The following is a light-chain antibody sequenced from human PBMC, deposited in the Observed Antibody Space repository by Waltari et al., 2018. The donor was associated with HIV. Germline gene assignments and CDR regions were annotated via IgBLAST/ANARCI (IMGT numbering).Light chain of an antibody. J-gene: IGLJ2*01. CDR2: EVS. V-gene: IGLV2-14*01. CDR3: SSYTSSSTLV. CDR1: SSDVGGYNY. Sequence: QSALTQPASVSGSPGQSITISCTGTSSDVGGYNYVSWYPQHPGKAPKLMIYEVSNRPSGVSNRFSGAKSGNTASLTSSGLQAEDEADYYCSSYTSSSTLVFGGGTKLTVL.